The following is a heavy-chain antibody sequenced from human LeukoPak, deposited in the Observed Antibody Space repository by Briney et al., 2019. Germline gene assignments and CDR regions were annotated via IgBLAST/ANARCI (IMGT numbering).Heavy chain of an antibody. Sequence: GGSLRLSCAASGFTFSSYDMHWVRHATGKGLEWVSAIGTAGDTYYPGSVKGRFTISRENAKNSLYLQMNSLRAGDTAVYYCARSSGSWSDIDYWGQGTLVTVSS. D-gene: IGHD6-13*01. CDR1: GFTFSSYD. J-gene: IGHJ4*02. V-gene: IGHV3-13*01. CDR2: IGTAGDT. CDR3: ARSSGSWSDIDY.